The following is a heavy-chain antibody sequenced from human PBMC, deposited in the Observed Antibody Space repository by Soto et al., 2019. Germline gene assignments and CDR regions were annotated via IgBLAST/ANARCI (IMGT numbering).Heavy chain of an antibody. CDR1: GGSFSGYY. J-gene: IGHJ5*02. D-gene: IGHD3-10*01. Sequence: SETLSLTCAVYGGSFSGYYWSWIRQPPGKGLEWIGEINHSGSTNYNPSLKSRVTISVDTSKNQFSLKLSSVTAADTAVYYCARPSITMVRGGFDPWGQGTLVTVSS. V-gene: IGHV4-34*01. CDR2: INHSGST. CDR3: ARPSITMVRGGFDP.